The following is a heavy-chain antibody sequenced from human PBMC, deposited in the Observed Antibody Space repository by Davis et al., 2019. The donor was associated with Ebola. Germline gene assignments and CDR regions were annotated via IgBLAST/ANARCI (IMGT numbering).Heavy chain of an antibody. CDR1: GFTFSSFA. V-gene: IGHV3-23*01. CDR2: ISGTSTYT. CDR3: ARDQAAAGTGVYYYYYYGMDV. Sequence: GGSLRLSCAASGFTFSSFAMSWVRQAPGKGLEWVSTISGTSTYTYYADSVKGRFTISRDNAKNSLYLQMNSLRDEDTAVYYCARDQAAAGTGVYYYYYYGMDVWGQGTTVTVSS. D-gene: IGHD6-13*01. J-gene: IGHJ6*02.